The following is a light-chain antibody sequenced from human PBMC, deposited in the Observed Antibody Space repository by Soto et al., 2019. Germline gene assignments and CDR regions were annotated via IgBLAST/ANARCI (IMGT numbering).Light chain of an antibody. CDR1: SSDVGGYNY. CDR3: CSYAGSDTDV. V-gene: IGLV2-11*01. J-gene: IGLJ1*01. CDR2: DVS. Sequence: QSALTQPRSVSGSPGQSVTISCTGTSSDVGGYNYVSWYQQHPGKAPKLMIYDVSKRPSGVPDRFSGSKSGNTASLTISGLQAEDEADYYCCSYAGSDTDVFGAGTKVTVL.